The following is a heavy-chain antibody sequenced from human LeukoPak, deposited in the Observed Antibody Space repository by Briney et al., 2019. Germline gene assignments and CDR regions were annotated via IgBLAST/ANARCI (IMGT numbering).Heavy chain of an antibody. Sequence: PSETLSLTCAVPGGSISSYYWSWVRQSPGKGLEWIGYMYNSGSTKYNPSLKSRVTISVDTSKIQFSLRLSSVTAADTAVYYCARARPDTAMAVDYWGQGTLVIVSS. V-gene: IGHV4-59*01. CDR2: MYNSGST. CDR1: GGSISSYY. D-gene: IGHD5-18*01. CDR3: ARARPDTAMAVDY. J-gene: IGHJ4*02.